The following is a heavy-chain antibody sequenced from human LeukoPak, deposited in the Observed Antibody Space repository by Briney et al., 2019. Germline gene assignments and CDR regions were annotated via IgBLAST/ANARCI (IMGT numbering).Heavy chain of an antibody. Sequence: PGGSLRLSCAASGFTFSSYSMNWVRQAPGKGLEWVSSISSSSSYIYYADSVKGRFTISRDNAKNSLYLQMNSLRAEDTAVYYRARNPPSYDFWSGYYADYWGQGTLVTVSS. D-gene: IGHD3-3*01. J-gene: IGHJ4*02. V-gene: IGHV3-21*01. CDR1: GFTFSSYS. CDR2: ISSSSSYI. CDR3: ARNPPSYDFWSGYYADY.